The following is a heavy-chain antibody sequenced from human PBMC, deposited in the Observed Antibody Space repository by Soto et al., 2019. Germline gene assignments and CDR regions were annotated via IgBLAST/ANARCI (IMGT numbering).Heavy chain of an antibody. CDR2: ISAYNGNT. J-gene: IGHJ5*02. D-gene: IGHD3-10*01. V-gene: IGHV1-18*01. Sequence: ASVKVSCKASGYTFTSYGISWVRQAPGQGLEWMGWISAYNGNTNYAQKLQGRVTMTTDTSTSTAYMELRSLRSDDTAVYYCAGVLVSLNHNWFDPWGQGTLVIVPQ. CDR3: AGVLVSLNHNWFDP. CDR1: GYTFTSYG.